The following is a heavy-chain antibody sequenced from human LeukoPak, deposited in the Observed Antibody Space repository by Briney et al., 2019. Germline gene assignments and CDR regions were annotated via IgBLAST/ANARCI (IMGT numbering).Heavy chain of an antibody. V-gene: IGHV4-59*11. CDR3: ARDLATAATADRAFDI. J-gene: IGHJ3*02. CDR1: GGSISSHY. Sequence: SETLSLTCTVSGGSISSHYWSWVRHPPGKGLEWIGYIYYSGSTNYNPSLKNRVTISVDTSKNQFSLKLSSVTAADTAVYYCARDLATAATADRAFDIWGQGTMVTVSS. D-gene: IGHD6-13*01. CDR2: IYYSGST.